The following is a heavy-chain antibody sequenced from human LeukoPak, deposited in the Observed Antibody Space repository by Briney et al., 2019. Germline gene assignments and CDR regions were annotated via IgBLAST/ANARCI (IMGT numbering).Heavy chain of an antibody. D-gene: IGHD2-15*01. CDR2: ITVGGDTT. Sequence: GGSLRLSCGASGFTFSDYAMNWVRQPPGRGLEWLAAITVGGDTTYYAFSVKGRFTISRDNFRSTLTLQMRSLKYEDTAVYDCAKGWPIAGGIKDWFTLWGQGTLVTVSS. CDR1: GFTFSDYA. J-gene: IGHJ5*02. CDR3: AKGWPIAGGIKDWFTL. V-gene: IGHV3-23*01.